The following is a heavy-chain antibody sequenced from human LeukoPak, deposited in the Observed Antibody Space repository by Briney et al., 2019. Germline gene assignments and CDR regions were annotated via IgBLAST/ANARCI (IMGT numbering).Heavy chain of an antibody. CDR3: AKDGADYYDASGFYGDFDY. J-gene: IGHJ4*02. V-gene: IGHV3-23*01. CDR1: GFTFSSYG. CDR2: ISGRDGNT. D-gene: IGHD3-22*01. Sequence: GGSLRLSCAASGFTFSSYGMHWVRQAPGKGLEWVSTISGRDGNTYYADSVKGRFTISRDNSKNTLYLQMNSLRAEDTAVYYCAKDGADYYDASGFYGDFDYWGQGTLVTVSS.